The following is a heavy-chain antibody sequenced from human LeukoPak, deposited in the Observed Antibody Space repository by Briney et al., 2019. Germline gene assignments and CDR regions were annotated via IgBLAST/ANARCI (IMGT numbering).Heavy chain of an antibody. CDR2: IDPGDSYT. Sequence: THGESLKISCKGSGYSFTSYWITWVRLMPGEGLEWMGTIDPGDSYTNYSPSFQGHVTISVDRSITTAYLQWSSLKASDTAIYYCARRRADSSGYFYGEFDPWGQGTLVTVSS. D-gene: IGHD3-22*01. CDR1: GYSFTSYW. J-gene: IGHJ5*02. V-gene: IGHV5-10-1*01. CDR3: ARRRADSSGYFYGEFDP.